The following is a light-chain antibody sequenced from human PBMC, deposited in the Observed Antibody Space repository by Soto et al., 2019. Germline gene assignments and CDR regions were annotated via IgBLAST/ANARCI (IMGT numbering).Light chain of an antibody. CDR3: MQGMHWPIT. J-gene: IGKJ5*01. V-gene: IGKV2-30*02. CDR1: KRLVHSDGIAY. CDR2: KVS. Sequence: QSQPSVPINLAQPPATRWEFKKRLVHSDGIAYFSWFQQRPGRSPRRLIYKVSNRDSGVPARFSGSGSGTDFALKISRVEAEHVGVYDCMQGMHWPITFGHGTRLEIK.